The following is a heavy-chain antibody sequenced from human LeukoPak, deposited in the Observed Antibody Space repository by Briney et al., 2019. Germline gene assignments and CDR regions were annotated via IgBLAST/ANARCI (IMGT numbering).Heavy chain of an antibody. Sequence: PGXXLRLSCAASGFTFSGSAMHWVRQASGKGLEWVGRIRSKANSYATAYAASVKGRFTISRDDSKNTAYLQMNSLKTEDTAVYYCTRRRYCSGGSCYSTIDYWGQGTLVTVSS. J-gene: IGHJ4*02. CDR2: IRSKANSYAT. CDR3: TRRRYCSGGSCYSTIDY. V-gene: IGHV3-73*01. D-gene: IGHD2-15*01. CDR1: GFTFSGSA.